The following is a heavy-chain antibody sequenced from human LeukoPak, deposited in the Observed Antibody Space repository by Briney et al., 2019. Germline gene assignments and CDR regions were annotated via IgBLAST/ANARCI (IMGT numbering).Heavy chain of an antibody. V-gene: IGHV1-18*01. CDR3: ARAPPHITTAGPPGY. Sequence: ASVKVSCKASGYTFTSYGISWVRQAPGQGLEWMGWISAYNGNTNYAQKLQGRVTMTTDTSMSTAYMELRSLRSDDSAVYYCARAPPHITTAGPPGYWGQGTLVTVSS. CDR2: ISAYNGNT. D-gene: IGHD3-3*01. CDR1: GYTFTSYG. J-gene: IGHJ4*02.